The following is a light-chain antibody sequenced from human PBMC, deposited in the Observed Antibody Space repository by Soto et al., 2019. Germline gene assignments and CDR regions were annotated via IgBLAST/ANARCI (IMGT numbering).Light chain of an antibody. J-gene: IGLJ1*01. CDR1: SSDVGGYNS. Sequence: SALTQPASVSGSPGKSITVSCTGNSSDVGGYNSVSWYQQHPGKAPKLMIYDVSNRPSGVSNRFSGSKSGNTASLTISGLQAEDEADYYCSSYTSSSTLFVFGTGTKVTVL. CDR2: DVS. CDR3: SSYTSSSTLFV. V-gene: IGLV2-14*03.